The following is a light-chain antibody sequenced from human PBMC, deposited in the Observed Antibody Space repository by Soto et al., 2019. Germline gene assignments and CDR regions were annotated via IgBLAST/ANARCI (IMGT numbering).Light chain of an antibody. Sequence: DIQMTQSPSTLSAFVGDRVTITCRASQNIGHWLAWYQQIPGKAPKLLVYDASTLESGVPSKFSGSGSGTEFTLTISSLQPDDFATYYCQQYNPSSPYTFGQGTKLE. CDR2: DAS. CDR3: QQYNPSSPYT. J-gene: IGKJ2*01. CDR1: QNIGHW. V-gene: IGKV1-5*01.